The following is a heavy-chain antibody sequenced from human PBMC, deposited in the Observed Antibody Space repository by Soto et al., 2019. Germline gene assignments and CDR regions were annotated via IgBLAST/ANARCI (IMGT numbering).Heavy chain of an antibody. CDR2: INPSGVAS. D-gene: IGHD3-3*01. Sequence: GASVKVSCKASGFTFTTYFIHWVRQAPGQGLEWMGIINPSGVASSYAQKFQGRVAMTRDTSTSTVYMELSNLTSDDTAVYYCARYGDYDFWSPDYWGQGTLVTVSS. CDR1: GFTFTTYF. CDR3: ARYGDYDFWSPDY. V-gene: IGHV1-46*01. J-gene: IGHJ4*02.